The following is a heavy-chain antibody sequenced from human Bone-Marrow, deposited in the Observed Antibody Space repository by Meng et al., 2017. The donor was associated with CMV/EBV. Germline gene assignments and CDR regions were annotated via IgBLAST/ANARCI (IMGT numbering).Heavy chain of an antibody. CDR3: AREKYQLPFYYFDY. CDR1: GYTFTGYY. J-gene: IGHJ4*02. D-gene: IGHD2-2*01. CDR2: INPTSGGT. Sequence: ASVKVSCKASGYTFTGYYMHWVRQAPGQGLEWMGWINPTSGGTNYAQKFQGRVTMTRDTSTSTVYMELSSLRSEDTAVYYCAREKYQLPFYYFDYRAQGTLVTVSS. V-gene: IGHV1-2*02.